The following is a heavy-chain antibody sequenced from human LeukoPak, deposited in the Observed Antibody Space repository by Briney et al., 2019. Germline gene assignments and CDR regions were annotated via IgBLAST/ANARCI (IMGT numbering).Heavy chain of an antibody. D-gene: IGHD4/OR15-4a*01. V-gene: IGHV3-23*01. J-gene: IGHJ4*02. CDR2: ISDSGANT. Sequence: GGSLRLSCAASGFTFSSYSMNWVRQAPGKGLEWVSIISDSGANTYYADSVRGRFTISRDNSKNTLYLQMNSLRAEDTAVYYCARRAGAYSHPYDYWGQGTLVTVSS. CDR1: GFTFSSYS. CDR3: ARRAGAYSHPYDY.